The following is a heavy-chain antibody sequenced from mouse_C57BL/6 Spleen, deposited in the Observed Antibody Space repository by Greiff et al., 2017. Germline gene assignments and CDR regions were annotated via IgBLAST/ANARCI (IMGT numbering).Heavy chain of an antibody. V-gene: IGHV1-18*01. D-gene: IGHD2-5*01. Sequence: VQLQQSGPELVKPGASVKIPCKASGYTFTDYNMDWVKQSHGKSLEWIGDINPNNGGTIYNQKFKGKATLTVDKSSSTAYMELRSLTSEDTAVYYCARSYYSNTWYFDVWGTGTTVTVSS. CDR3: ARSYYSNTWYFDV. CDR2: INPNNGGT. J-gene: IGHJ1*03. CDR1: GYTFTDYN.